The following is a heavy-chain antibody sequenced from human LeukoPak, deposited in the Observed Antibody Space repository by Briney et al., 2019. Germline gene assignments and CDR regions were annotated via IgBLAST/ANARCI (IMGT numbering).Heavy chain of an antibody. D-gene: IGHD3-22*01. V-gene: IGHV3-23*01. Sequence: HPGGSLRLSCAASGFPFSSYAMSWVRQAPGKGLEWVSAISGSGGSTYYADSVKGRFTISRDNSKNTLYLQMSSLRAEDTAVYYCAKAATYYYDSSGYPLLYFDYWGQGTLVTVSS. J-gene: IGHJ4*02. CDR1: GFPFSSYA. CDR3: AKAATYYYDSSGYPLLYFDY. CDR2: ISGSGGST.